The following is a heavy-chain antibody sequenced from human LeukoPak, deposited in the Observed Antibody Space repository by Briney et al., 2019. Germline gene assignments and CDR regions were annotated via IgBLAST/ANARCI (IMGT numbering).Heavy chain of an antibody. D-gene: IGHD4-23*01. Sequence: GGSLRLSCAASGFTFSSYSMNWVRQAPGKGLEWVSSISSSSYIYYADSVKGRFTISRDNAKNSLYLQMNSLRAEDTAVYYCARVVTGAYYFDYWGQGTLVTVSS. CDR2: ISSSSYI. J-gene: IGHJ4*02. V-gene: IGHV3-21*01. CDR1: GFTFSSYS. CDR3: ARVVTGAYYFDY.